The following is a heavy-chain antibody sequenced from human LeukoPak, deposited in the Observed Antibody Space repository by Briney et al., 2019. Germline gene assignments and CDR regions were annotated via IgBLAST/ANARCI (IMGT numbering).Heavy chain of an antibody. V-gene: IGHV3-15*01. CDR2: IKSKTDGGTT. J-gene: IGHJ1*01. CDR3: TTDRLGAAPGSRHFQY. CDR1: GFTFTNAW. D-gene: IGHD6-13*01. Sequence: GGSLRPSCVASGFTFTNAWMTWVRQAPGKGLEWVGRIKSKTDGGTTDYTASVKGGFTISRDDSRNTLYLQMDSLRSEDTAVYYCTTDRLGAAPGSRHFQYWGRGTLVTVS.